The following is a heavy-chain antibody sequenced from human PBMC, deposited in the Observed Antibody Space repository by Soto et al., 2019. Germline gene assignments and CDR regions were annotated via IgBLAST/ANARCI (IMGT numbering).Heavy chain of an antibody. Sequence: EEQLLESGGGLVQPGGSLRLSCAVSGFTFRDYGMSWVRQAPGQGLEWVSAISGRGHRTYYADSVKGRFIISRDNSKNTLYLQMNTLRAEDTATYYCAKDVFADSKPFDYWGQGTLVTVSS. CDR3: AKDVFADSKPFDY. D-gene: IGHD2-21*01. J-gene: IGHJ4*02. CDR1: GFTFRDYG. CDR2: ISGRGHRT. V-gene: IGHV3-23*01.